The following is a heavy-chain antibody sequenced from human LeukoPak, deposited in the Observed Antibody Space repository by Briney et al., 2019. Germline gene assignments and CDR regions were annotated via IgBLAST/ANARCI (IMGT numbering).Heavy chain of an antibody. J-gene: IGHJ4*02. V-gene: IGHV5-51*01. CDR1: GYSFTSYW. Sequence: KISCKGSGYSFTSYWIGWVRQMPGKGLEWMGVIYPGDYDTRYSPSFQGQVTISVDKSTSTAYLQWISLRASDTAMYYCARGPHYDFLTGYYSSHFDYWGQGTLVSVSS. CDR2: IYPGDYDT. D-gene: IGHD3-9*01. CDR3: ARGPHYDFLTGYYSSHFDY.